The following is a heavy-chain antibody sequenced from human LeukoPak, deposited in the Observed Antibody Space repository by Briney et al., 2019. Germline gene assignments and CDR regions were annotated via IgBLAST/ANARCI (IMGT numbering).Heavy chain of an antibody. J-gene: IGHJ4*02. CDR3: ARQDYDTATNDPYYFDY. CDR1: GGSISSSSYY. Sequence: SETLSLTCSVSGGSISSSSYYWGWIRQPPGKGLQWIGSIYYSGSTYYNPSLKSRVTISVDTSKNQFSLKLSSVTAADTAVYYCARQDYDTATNDPYYFDYWGQGTLVTVSS. D-gene: IGHD4-17*01. CDR2: IYYSGST. V-gene: IGHV4-39*01.